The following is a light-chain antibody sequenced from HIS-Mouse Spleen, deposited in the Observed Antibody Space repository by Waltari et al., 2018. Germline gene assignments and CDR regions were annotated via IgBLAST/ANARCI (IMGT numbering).Light chain of an antibody. V-gene: IGLV3-21*02. CDR2: DDS. CDR3: QVWDRSSDHPV. J-gene: IGLJ3*02. CDR1: NLGSKS. Sequence: SYVLTQPPSVSVAPGQTARITCGGNNLGSKSVHLYQQKPGQAPVLVVYDDSDRPSGIPERFSGSNTGNTATLTSSRVEAGDEADYYCQVWDRSSDHPVFGGGTKLTVL.